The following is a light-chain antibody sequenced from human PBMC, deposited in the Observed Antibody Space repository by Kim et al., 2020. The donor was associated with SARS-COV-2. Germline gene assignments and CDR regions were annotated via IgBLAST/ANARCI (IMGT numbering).Light chain of an antibody. CDR3: STYAGGGTS. V-gene: IGLV2-23*02. J-gene: IGLJ2*01. CDR1: NSDIGSYNL. Sequence: QSALTQAASVSGSPGQSITISCIGTNSDIGSYNLVSWYQQHPGKAPKLIIYEVNKRPSGISDRFSGSKSVNTASLTISGLQAEDEADYFCSTYAGGGTSFGGGTQLTVL. CDR2: EVN.